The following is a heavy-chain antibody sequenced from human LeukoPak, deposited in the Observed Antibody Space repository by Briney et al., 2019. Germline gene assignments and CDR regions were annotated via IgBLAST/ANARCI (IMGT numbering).Heavy chain of an antibody. J-gene: IGHJ6*03. V-gene: IGHV1-8*01. CDR3: ARGGLGSIAARHYYYYYMDV. Sequence: ASVKVSCKASGYTFTSYDINWVRQATGQGLEWMGWMNPNSGNTGYAQKFQGRVTMTRNTSISTAYMELSSLRSEDTAVYYCARGGLGSIAARHYYYYYMDVWGKGTTVTVSS. D-gene: IGHD6-6*01. CDR1: GYTFTSYD. CDR2: MNPNSGNT.